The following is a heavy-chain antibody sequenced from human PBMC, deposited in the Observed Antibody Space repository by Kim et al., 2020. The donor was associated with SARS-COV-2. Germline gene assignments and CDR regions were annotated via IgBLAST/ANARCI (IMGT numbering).Heavy chain of an antibody. CDR1: GFTFSSYG. D-gene: IGHD3-10*01. CDR3: ARDHRLVRGESGGMDV. J-gene: IGHJ6*02. Sequence: GGSLRLSCAASGFTFSSYGMHWVRQAPGKGLEWVAVISYDGSNKNYTDSVKGRFTISRDNSKNTLYLQMNSQRAEDTAVYYYARDHRLVRGESGGMDVWGQGTTVTVSS. V-gene: IGHV3-33*05. CDR2: ISYDGSNK.